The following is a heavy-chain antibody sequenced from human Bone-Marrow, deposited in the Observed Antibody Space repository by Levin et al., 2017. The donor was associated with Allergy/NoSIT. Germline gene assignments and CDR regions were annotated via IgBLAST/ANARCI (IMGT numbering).Heavy chain of an antibody. CDR3: ARSRARNQRYFDWLWFDY. CDR1: GYSFTSYW. CDR2: IYPGDSDT. J-gene: IGHJ4*02. Sequence: GESLKISCKGSGYSFTSYWIGWVRQMPGKGLEWMGIIYPGDSDTRYSPSFQGQVTISADKSISTAYLQWSSLKASDTAMYYCARSRARNQRYFDWLWFDYWGQGTLVTVSS. D-gene: IGHD3-9*01. V-gene: IGHV5-51*01.